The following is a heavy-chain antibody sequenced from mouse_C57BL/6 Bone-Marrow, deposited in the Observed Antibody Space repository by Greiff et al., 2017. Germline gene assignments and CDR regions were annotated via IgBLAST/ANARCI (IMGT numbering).Heavy chain of an antibody. J-gene: IGHJ4*01. Sequence: QVQLQQSGPGLVQPSQSLSITCTVSGFSLTSYGVHWVRQSPGKGLEWLGVIWRGGSTDYTAAFMSRLSITKDNSKSQVFFKMNSLQADDTAIYYCAKFDGYPYAMDYWGQGTSVTVSS. D-gene: IGHD2-3*01. V-gene: IGHV2-5*01. CDR2: IWRGGST. CDR1: GFSLTSYG. CDR3: AKFDGYPYAMDY.